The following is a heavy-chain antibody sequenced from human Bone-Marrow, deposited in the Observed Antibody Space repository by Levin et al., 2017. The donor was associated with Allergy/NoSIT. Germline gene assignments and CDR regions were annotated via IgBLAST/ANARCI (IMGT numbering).Heavy chain of an antibody. CDR1: GGSISSGGYY. V-gene: IGHV4-31*03. Sequence: SETLSLTCTVSGGSISSGGYYWSWIRQHPGKGLEWIGYIYYSGSTYYNPSLKSRVTISVDTSKNQFSLKLSSVTAADTAVYYCARERRMYDFWSGYLDYYYYYGMDVWGQGTTVTVSS. J-gene: IGHJ6*02. D-gene: IGHD3-3*01. CDR3: ARERRMYDFWSGYLDYYYYYGMDV. CDR2: IYYSGST.